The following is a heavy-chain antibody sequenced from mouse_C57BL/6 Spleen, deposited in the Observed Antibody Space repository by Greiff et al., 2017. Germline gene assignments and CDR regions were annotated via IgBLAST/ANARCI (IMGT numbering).Heavy chain of an antibody. CDR2: INPNNGGT. CDR3: ARDGYFPFAY. J-gene: IGHJ3*01. Sequence: VQLKESGPELVKPGASVKIPCKASGYTFTDYNMDWVKQSHGKSLEWIGDINPNNGGTIYNQKFKGKATLTVDKSSSTACMELRSLTSEDTAVYYCARDGYFPFAYWGQGTLVTVSA. D-gene: IGHD2-3*01. CDR1: GYTFTDYN. V-gene: IGHV1-18*01.